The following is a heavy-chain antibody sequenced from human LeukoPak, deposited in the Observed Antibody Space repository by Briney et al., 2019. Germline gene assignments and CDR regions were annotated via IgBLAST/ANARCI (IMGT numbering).Heavy chain of an antibody. CDR1: GGSFSSYY. Sequence: SETLSLTCTVSGGSFSSYYWSWIRQPPGKGLEWIGYMYYSGSTNYNPSLKSRLTISVDTSKNQFSLKLSSVTAADTAVYYCARNLWFGAYYYMDVWGKGTTVTISS. D-gene: IGHD3-10*01. V-gene: IGHV4-59*01. CDR3: ARNLWFGAYYYMDV. J-gene: IGHJ6*03. CDR2: MYYSGST.